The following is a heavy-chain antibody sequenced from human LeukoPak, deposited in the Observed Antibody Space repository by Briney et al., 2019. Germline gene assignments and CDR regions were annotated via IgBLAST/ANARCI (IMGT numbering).Heavy chain of an antibody. Sequence: PGGSLRLSCAASGFTFSRYWVSWVRQAPGKGLERVANTKQDGSEEYYVESVKGRFTISRDNAKNSLYLHMNSLRGEDTAVYYCALSSGNYAIPFDYWGQGTLVTVSS. V-gene: IGHV3-7*01. J-gene: IGHJ4*02. D-gene: IGHD1-26*01. CDR2: TKQDGSEE. CDR3: ALSSGNYAIPFDY. CDR1: GFTFSRYW.